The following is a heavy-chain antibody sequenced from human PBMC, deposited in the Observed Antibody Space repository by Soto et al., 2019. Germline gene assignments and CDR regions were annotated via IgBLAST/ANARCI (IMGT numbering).Heavy chain of an antibody. CDR1: GFTFSSYT. Sequence: GGSLRLSCSASGFTFSSYTMHWVRQAPGKGLDYVSGIRGNGDPPFYADSVKGRFAISRDNSKNALYLLMSSLSADDTAVYYCVKSRGGNNFDFFDWGQGALVTDSS. CDR3: VKSRGGNNFDFFD. V-gene: IGHV3-64D*06. J-gene: IGHJ4*02. D-gene: IGHD5-12*01. CDR2: IRGNGDPP.